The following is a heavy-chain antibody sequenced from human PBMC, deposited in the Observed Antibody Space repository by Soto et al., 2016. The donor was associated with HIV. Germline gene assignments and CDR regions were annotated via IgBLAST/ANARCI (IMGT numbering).Heavy chain of an antibody. CDR2: IWFDGTNK. V-gene: IGHV3-33*01. CDR1: EFTFSTYG. J-gene: IGHJ6*02. D-gene: IGHD3-10*01. CDR3: ARDGSGLRGYGMDV. Sequence: VQLVESGGGVVQPGRSLRLSCAASEFTFSTYGMHWVRQAPGKGLEWVAVIWFDGTNKFYTDSVKGRFTISRDNSKNTLYLQMNNLRAEDTAVYYCARDGSGLRGYGMDVVGPRDYGHRLL.